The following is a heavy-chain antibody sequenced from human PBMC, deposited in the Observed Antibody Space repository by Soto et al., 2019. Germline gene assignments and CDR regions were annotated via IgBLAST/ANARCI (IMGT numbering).Heavy chain of an antibody. J-gene: IGHJ6*02. D-gene: IGHD5-18*01. V-gene: IGHV4-34*01. CDR3: ARANRYSYYYYYGMDV. CDR1: GGSISTDY. CDR2: INHSGST. Sequence: SETLCLTCTVAGGSISTDYWSWIRQPPGKGLEWIGEINHSGSTNYNPSLKSRVTISVDTSKNQFSLKLSSVTAADTAAYYCARANRYSYYYYYGMDVWGQGTTVTVSS.